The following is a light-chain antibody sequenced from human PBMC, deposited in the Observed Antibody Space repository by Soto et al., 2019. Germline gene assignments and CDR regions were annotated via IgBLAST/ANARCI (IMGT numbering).Light chain of an antibody. V-gene: IGKV3-15*01. J-gene: IGKJ5*01. CDR1: QGVTTN. CDR2: DVS. CDR3: QQYNNWPFS. Sequence: EIVMTQSPASLSVSPGERVPLPCRAGQGVTTNFAWYQQKSGQSPRLLIYDVSTRATGVPARFSGTGSETDFTLTISGLQSEDSAVYFCQQYNNWPFSFGQGTRLEI.